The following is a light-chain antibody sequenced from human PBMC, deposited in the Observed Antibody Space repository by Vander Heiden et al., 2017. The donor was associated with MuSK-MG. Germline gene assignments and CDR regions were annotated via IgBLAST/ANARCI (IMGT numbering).Light chain of an antibody. CDR2: GNS. Sequence: QSVLTQPPSVSGAPGQRVTISCTGSSSNIGAGYDVHWYQQHPGTAPKLLIHGNSNRPSGVPDRFSASKSGTSASLSITGLQAEEEADYYCQAYDFSLSGSLFGGGTKLTVL. J-gene: IGLJ2*01. CDR1: SSNIGAGYD. CDR3: QAYDFSLSGSL. V-gene: IGLV1-40*01.